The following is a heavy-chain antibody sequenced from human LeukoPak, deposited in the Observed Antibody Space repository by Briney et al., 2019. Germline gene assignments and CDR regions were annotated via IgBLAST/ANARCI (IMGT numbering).Heavy chain of an antibody. CDR1: GFSFSSYNW. D-gene: IGHD3-10*01. CDR3: GRGAPPHVLLWFGDLAGGGPKFFDI. J-gene: IGHJ3*02. Sequence: SSGTLSLTCAVSGFSFSSYNWWSWGREPPGEGLGGLGESCSSGSTNYKHSVKSRVTISIDKSKNQLSLKLNSLTAADTAVYYSGRGAPPHVLLWFGDLAGGGPKFFDIWGQGTMVTVSS. CDR2: SCSSGST. V-gene: IGHV4-4*02.